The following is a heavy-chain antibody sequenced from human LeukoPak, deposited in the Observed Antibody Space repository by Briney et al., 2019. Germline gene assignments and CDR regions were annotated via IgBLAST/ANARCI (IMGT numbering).Heavy chain of an antibody. V-gene: IGHV3-66*01. J-gene: IGHJ4*02. Sequence: GGSLRLSCAASGFTVSSTYMSWVRQAPGKGLEWVSVIYIGVTTYYADSVKGRLTISTDNSKNTLYFQMNSLRTEDTAVYYCARDLSDYGSYWGRGTLVTVSS. CDR2: IYIGVTT. CDR3: ARDLSDYGSY. D-gene: IGHD4/OR15-4a*01. CDR1: GFTVSSTY.